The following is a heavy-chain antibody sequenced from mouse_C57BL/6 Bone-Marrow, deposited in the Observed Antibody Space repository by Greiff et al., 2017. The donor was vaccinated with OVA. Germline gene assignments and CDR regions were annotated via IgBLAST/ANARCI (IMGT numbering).Heavy chain of an antibody. CDR2: ISSGSSTI. D-gene: IGHD2-2*01. V-gene: IGHV5-17*01. J-gene: IGHJ1*03. Sequence: EVKLVESGGGLVKPGGSLKLSCAASGFTFSDYGMHWVRQAPAKGLVWVAYISSGSSTIYYAATVKGRFSISRDNAKNTLFLQMTSLRSEDTAMYYCARGEVWLRRDWYFDVWGTGTTVTVSA. CDR1: GFTFSDYG. CDR3: ARGEVWLRRDWYFDV.